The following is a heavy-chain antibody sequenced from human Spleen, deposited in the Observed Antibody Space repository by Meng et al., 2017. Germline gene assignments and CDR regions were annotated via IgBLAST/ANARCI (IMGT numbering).Heavy chain of an antibody. Sequence: QVQRGGGGGGRLRPGGAVCGAGVGGGGSFSDYYWSWIRQPPGKGLEWIGEINHSGSTNYNPSLESRATISVDTSQNNLSLKLSSVTAADSAVYYCARGPTTMAHDFDYWGQGTLVTVSS. D-gene: IGHD4-11*01. CDR2: INHSGST. J-gene: IGHJ4*02. CDR3: ARGPTTMAHDFDY. V-gene: IGHV4-34*01. CDR1: GGSFSDYY.